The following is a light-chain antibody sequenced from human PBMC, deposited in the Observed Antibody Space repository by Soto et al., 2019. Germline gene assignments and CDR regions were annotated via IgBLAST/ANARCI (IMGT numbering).Light chain of an antibody. V-gene: IGKV1-12*01. CDR2: ATS. J-gene: IGKJ4*01. CDR3: QQANSFPLT. CDR1: QDISSW. Sequence: DIQMTQSPSFVSASVGDRVTITCRASQDISSWLVWYQQKPGKAPKLLIHATSGLQSGVPSRFSGSGSGTDSTLTISNLQSEDFATYYCQQANSFPLTFGGGTKVEIK.